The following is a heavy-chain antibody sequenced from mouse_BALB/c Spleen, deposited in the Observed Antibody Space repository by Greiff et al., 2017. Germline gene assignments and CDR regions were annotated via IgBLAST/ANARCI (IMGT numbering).Heavy chain of an antibody. CDR2: IYPGSGNT. CDR3: ARDGGYYYFDY. V-gene: IGHV1-77*01. D-gene: IGHD2-3*01. J-gene: IGHJ2*01. Sequence: VKLQESGAELARPGASVKLSCKASGYTFTDYYINWVKQRTGQGLEWIGEIYPGSGNTYYNEKFKGKATLTADKSSNTAYMQLSSLTSEDSAVYFCARDGGYYYFDYWGQGTTLTVSS. CDR1: GYTFTDYY.